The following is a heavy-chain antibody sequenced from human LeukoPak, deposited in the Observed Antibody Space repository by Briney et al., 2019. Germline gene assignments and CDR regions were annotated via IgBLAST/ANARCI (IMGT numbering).Heavy chain of an antibody. CDR3: ARVEYCSSTSCYDS. CDR1: GFTFSDYY. V-gene: IGHV3-11*04. J-gene: IGHJ5*02. D-gene: IGHD2-2*01. Sequence: GGSLRLSCAASGFTFSDYYMSWVRQVPGKGLEWVSASSSSDDGKWYAESVRGRFTISRDTSKNTVYLQMNSLRAEDTAVYYCARVEYCSSTSCYDSWGQGTLVTVSS. CDR2: SSSSDDGK.